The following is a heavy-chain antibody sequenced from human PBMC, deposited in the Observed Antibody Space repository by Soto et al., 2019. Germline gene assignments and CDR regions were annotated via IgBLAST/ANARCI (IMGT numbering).Heavy chain of an antibody. Sequence: PGGSLRLSCAASGFTFSSYSMNWVRQAPGRGLEWVSFISSGSGTIYYADSVKGRFTISRDNARNSLYLQMNSLSAEDTAVYYCARGRRSCNSVSCHGGVDYWGQGTLVTVSS. V-gene: IGHV3-48*04. J-gene: IGHJ4*02. D-gene: IGHD2-2*01. CDR2: ISSGSGTI. CDR3: ARGRRSCNSVSCHGGVDY. CDR1: GFTFSSYS.